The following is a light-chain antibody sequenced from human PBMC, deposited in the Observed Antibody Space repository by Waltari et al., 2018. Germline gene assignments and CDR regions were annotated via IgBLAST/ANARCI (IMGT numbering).Light chain of an antibody. J-gene: IGKJ1*01. CDR1: QSVSGY. CDR2: AAY. CDR3: QQYYSYPRT. V-gene: IGKV1-8*01. Sequence: IRMTQSPSSLSASTVYRVTITCRANQSVSGYLAWYQQKPGKAPKLLIYAAYTLQSGVPSRFSGSGSGTDFTLTISCLQSEDFATYYCQQYYSYPRTFGQGTKVEIK.